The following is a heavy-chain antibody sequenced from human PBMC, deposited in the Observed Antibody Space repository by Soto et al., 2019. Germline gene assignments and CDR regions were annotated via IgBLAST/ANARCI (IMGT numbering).Heavy chain of an antibody. Sequence: GASVKVSCKASGGTFSSYAISWVRQAPGQGLEWMGGIIPIFGTANYAQKFQGRVTITADESTSTAYMELSSLRSEDTAVYYCAGPSRLLTGYEPFDYWGQGALVTVSS. CDR1: GGTFSSYA. CDR2: IIPIFGTA. J-gene: IGHJ4*02. CDR3: AGPSRLLTGYEPFDY. D-gene: IGHD3-9*01. V-gene: IGHV1-69*13.